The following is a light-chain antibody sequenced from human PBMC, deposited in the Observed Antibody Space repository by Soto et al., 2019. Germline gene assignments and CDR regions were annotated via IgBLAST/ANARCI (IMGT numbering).Light chain of an antibody. CDR2: EAS. Sequence: DIQMTKSPSTLSSSVGDRVSITCRASQSISRQLAWYQQKPGKAPNLLIYEASNLETGVPSRFTGSGSGTELTLTISSLQPDDLDTYYCLQYQSYWTFGQGTKVEVK. CDR3: LQYQSYWT. J-gene: IGKJ1*01. CDR1: QSISRQ. V-gene: IGKV1-5*03.